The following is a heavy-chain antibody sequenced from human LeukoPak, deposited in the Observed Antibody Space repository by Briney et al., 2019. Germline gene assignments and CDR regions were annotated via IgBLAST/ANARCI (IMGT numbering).Heavy chain of an antibody. V-gene: IGHV3-7*01. CDR2: IKQDGSEK. D-gene: IGHD6-19*01. CDR1: GFTFSSYW. CDR3: ARELPYSSGWYYNY. Sequence: GGSLRLSCAASGFTFSSYWMSWVRQAPGKGLEWVANIKQDGSEKYYVDSVKGRFTISRDNAKNSLYLQMNSLRAEDTAVYYCARELPYSSGWYYNYWGQGTLVTVSS. J-gene: IGHJ4*02.